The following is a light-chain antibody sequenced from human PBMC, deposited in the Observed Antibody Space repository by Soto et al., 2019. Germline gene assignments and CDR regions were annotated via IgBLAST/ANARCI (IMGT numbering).Light chain of an antibody. Sequence: DIQMTQSPSTLSASVGDRVTITCRASQSISSWLAWYQQKPGKAPKLLIYKASSLESGVPSRFSGSGSGTEFTFTSSSLQPDDFATYYCQQYNNYPWTFGQGTKVEIK. CDR2: KAS. CDR1: QSISSW. J-gene: IGKJ1*01. CDR3: QQYNNYPWT. V-gene: IGKV1-5*03.